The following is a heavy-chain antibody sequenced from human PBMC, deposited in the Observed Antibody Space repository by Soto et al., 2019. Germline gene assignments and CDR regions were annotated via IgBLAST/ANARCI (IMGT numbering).Heavy chain of an antibody. CDR3: ARDDALCDGGRCYGVPLDV. CDR1: GFTVSSKY. CDR2: IQSGGPT. J-gene: IGHJ6*04. V-gene: IGHV3-66*01. Sequence: GGSLRLSWGAFGFTVSSKYMSWVRQAPGKGLEWVSLIQSGGPTYYADSVKGRFTISRDTSENTVHLQMDSLRAEDTAVYYCARDDALCDGGRCYGVPLDVWGKGTMVTVPS. D-gene: IGHD2-15*01.